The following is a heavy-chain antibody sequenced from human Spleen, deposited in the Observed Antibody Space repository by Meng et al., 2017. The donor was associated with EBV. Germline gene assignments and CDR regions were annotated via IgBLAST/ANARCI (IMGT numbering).Heavy chain of an antibody. J-gene: IGHJ4*02. Sequence: QAQVVQSGAEVKKPGASVKVSCKASGSGYTFSSYYIHWVRQAPGQGLEWMGIINPSGDTTNYAQKFQGRVIMTRDTSTNTVYMELSSLRSEDTAVYYCARAPHWFRDYGGDYWGQGTLVTVSS. V-gene: IGHV1-46*01. D-gene: IGHD4/OR15-4a*01. CDR3: ARAPHWFRDYGGDY. CDR2: INPSGDTT. CDR1: GSGYTFSSYY.